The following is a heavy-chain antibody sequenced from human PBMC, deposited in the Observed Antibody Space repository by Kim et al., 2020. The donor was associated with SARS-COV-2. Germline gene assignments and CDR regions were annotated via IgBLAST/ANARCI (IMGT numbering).Heavy chain of an antibody. Sequence: ANYAQKFQGRVTITADESTSTAYMELSSLRSEDTAVYYCARDQYGGNYNYWGQGTLVTVSS. CDR3: ARDQYGGNYNY. J-gene: IGHJ4*02. D-gene: IGHD2-21*02. V-gene: IGHV1-69*01. CDR2: A.